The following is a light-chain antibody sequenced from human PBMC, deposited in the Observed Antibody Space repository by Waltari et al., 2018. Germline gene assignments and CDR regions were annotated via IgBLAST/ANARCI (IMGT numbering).Light chain of an antibody. V-gene: IGKV1-39*01. CDR2: GAV. Sequence: DIQMTQSLSSLPASVGDRVTISCRASQRISSYLNWYQQQPGKAPRLLIYGAVSLQSGVPSRFSGSGSGTDFTLTISSLQPEDFATYYCQQTYRTPRTFGQGTKVDI. CDR3: QQTYRTPRT. CDR1: QRISSY. J-gene: IGKJ1*01.